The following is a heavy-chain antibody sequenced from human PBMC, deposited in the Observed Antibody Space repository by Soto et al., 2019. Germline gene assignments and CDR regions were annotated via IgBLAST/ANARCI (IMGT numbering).Heavy chain of an antibody. J-gene: IGHJ6*02. CDR2: FYYSGNT. CDR3: ARMYNSGFYRPEGDYFFYGMDV. V-gene: IGHV4-4*07. CDR1: GDSISDYY. Sequence: PSETLSLTCTVSGDSISDYYWSWIRQPAGKGLEWIGRFYYSGNTKSNPSLNSRVTMSADTSKNQFSLSLRSVTAADSAIYYCARMYNSGFYRPEGDYFFYGMDVWGQGTTVTVSS. D-gene: IGHD6-19*01.